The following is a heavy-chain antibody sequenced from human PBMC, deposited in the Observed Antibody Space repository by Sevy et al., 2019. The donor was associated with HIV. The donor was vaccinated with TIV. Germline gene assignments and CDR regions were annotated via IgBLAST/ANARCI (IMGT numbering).Heavy chain of an antibody. CDR3: ARRCITMVRASIRRAFDI. CDR2: INPNSGGT. D-gene: IGHD3-10*01. V-gene: IGHV1-2*06. CDR1: GYTFTGYY. J-gene: IGHJ3*02. Sequence: ASVKVSCKASGYTFTGYYMHWVRQAPGQGLEWMGRINPNSGGTNYAQKFQGRVTMTRDTSISTAYMELSRLRSDDTAVYYCARRCITMVRASIRRAFDIWGQGTMVTVSS.